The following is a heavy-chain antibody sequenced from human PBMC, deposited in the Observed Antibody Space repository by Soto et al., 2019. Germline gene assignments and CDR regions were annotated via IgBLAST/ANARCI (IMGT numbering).Heavy chain of an antibody. D-gene: IGHD3-16*01. CDR3: ASSLYHTPIRFDY. CDR2: IYYSGST. V-gene: IGHV4-61*01. J-gene: IGHJ4*02. CDR1: GGSVSSGSYY. Sequence: SETLSLTCTVSGGSVSSGSYYWSWIRQPPGKGLEWIGYIYYSGSTNYNPSLKSRVTISVDTSKNQFSLKLSSVTAADTAVYYCASSLYHTPIRFDYWGQGTLVTVSS.